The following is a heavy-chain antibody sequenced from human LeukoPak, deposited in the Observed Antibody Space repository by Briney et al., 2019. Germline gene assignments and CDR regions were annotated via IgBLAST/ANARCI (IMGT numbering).Heavy chain of an antibody. D-gene: IGHD3-22*01. CDR1: GGSISSSSYY. J-gene: IGHJ3*02. CDR2: IYYSGST. V-gene: IGHV4-39*07. CDR3: AIDSSGYYAAFDI. Sequence: SETLSLTCTVSGGSISSSSYYWGWIRQPPGKGLEWIGSIYYSGSTYYNPSLKSRVTISVDTSKNQFSLKLSSVTAADTAVYYCAIDSSGYYAAFDIWGQGTMVTVSS.